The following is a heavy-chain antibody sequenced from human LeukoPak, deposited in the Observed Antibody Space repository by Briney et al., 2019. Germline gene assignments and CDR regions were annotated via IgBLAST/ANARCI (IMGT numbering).Heavy chain of an antibody. V-gene: IGHV3-21*01. J-gene: IGHJ4*02. CDR3: ASHLIFLRYSSGWYTLDY. Sequence: GGSLRLSCAASGFTFSSYSMNWVRQAPGKGLEWVSSISSSSSYIYYADSVKGRFTISRDNAKNSLYLQMNSLRAEDTAVYYCASHLIFLRYSSGWYTLDYWGQGTLVTVSS. CDR2: ISSSSSYI. CDR1: GFTFSSYS. D-gene: IGHD6-19*01.